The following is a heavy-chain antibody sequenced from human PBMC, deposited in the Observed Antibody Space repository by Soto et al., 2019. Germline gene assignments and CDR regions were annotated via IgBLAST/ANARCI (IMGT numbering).Heavy chain of an antibody. J-gene: IGHJ4*02. V-gene: IGHV4-39*01. D-gene: IGHD2-21*02. CDR1: GDSITSSAYY. Sequence: KPSETLSLTCTVAGDSITSSAYYWGWIRRPPGKGLEWIGTIDYTGDTKYNPSLEGRVTISADTSKNQFSLNVSSVTAADTAVYYCARVAGVAYCGGDCYHFDYWGQGTLVTVSS. CDR2: IDYTGDT. CDR3: ARVAGVAYCGGDCYHFDY.